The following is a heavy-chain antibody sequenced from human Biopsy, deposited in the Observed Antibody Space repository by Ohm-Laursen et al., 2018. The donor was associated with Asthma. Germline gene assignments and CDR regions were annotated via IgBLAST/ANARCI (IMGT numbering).Heavy chain of an antibody. V-gene: IGHV4-31*03. CDR2: INYSGST. CDR1: GGSLSSGPYY. J-gene: IGHJ5*01. CDR3: ARDLSGYCTSSACYGFDS. D-gene: IGHD2-8*01. Sequence: SQTLSLTCTVSGGSLSSGPYYWSWVRQLPGKGLEWIGYINYSGSTFYSPSLESRVTVSVDTSKNQFSLKLSSVTAADTAVYYCARDLSGYCTSSACYGFDSWGQGTLVTVSS.